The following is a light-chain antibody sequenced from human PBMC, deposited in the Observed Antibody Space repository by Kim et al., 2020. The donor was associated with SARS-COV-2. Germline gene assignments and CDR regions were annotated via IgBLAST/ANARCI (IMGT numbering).Light chain of an antibody. V-gene: IGLV3-19*01. CDR1: SLRSYY. CDR3: NSRDSSGPVV. Sequence: SSELTQDPAVSVALGQTVRITCQGDSLRSYYASWYQQKPGQAPVLVIYGKNNRPSGIPDRFSGSSSGNTASLTITGAQAEDEADYYCNSRDSSGPVVFGGGTKLTFL. J-gene: IGLJ2*01. CDR2: GKN.